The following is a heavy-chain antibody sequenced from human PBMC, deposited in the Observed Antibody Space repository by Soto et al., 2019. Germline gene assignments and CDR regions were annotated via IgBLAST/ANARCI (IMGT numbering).Heavy chain of an antibody. J-gene: IGHJ6*02. Sequence: QVQLVQSGAEVKKPGASVKVSCKASGYTFTSYGISWVRQAPGQGLEWMGWISAYNGNTNYAQKLQGRVTMTTDTSTSTAYMELRSLRSDDTAVYYCARDSPGYSSGWYRYYYGMDVWGQGTTVTVSS. CDR1: GYTFTSYG. V-gene: IGHV1-18*01. CDR3: ARDSPGYSSGWYRYYYGMDV. D-gene: IGHD6-19*01. CDR2: ISAYNGNT.